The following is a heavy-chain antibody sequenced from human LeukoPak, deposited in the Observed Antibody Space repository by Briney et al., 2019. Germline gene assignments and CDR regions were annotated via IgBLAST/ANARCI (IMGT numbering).Heavy chain of an antibody. CDR2: ISSYNGNT. D-gene: IGHD3-22*01. CDR3: ARTTYYYDSSGPRWFDP. Sequence: ASVKVTCKASGYTFTSYGISWVRQAPGQGLEWMGWISSYNGNTNYAQKLQGRVTMTTDTSTSTDYMELRSLRSDDTAVYYCARTTYYYDSSGPRWFDPWGQGTLVTVSS. V-gene: IGHV1-18*01. J-gene: IGHJ5*02. CDR1: GYTFTSYG.